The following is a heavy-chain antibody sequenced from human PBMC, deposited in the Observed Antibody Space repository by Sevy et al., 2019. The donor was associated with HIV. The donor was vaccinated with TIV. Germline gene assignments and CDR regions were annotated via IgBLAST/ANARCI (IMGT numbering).Heavy chain of an antibody. J-gene: IGHJ6*02. CDR2: IYYSGSR. CDR3: AREEYFYGSGTYGYGMDV. CDR1: GGSIRSSHW. V-gene: IGHV4-4*02. D-gene: IGHD3-10*01. Sequence: SETLSLTCAVSGGSIRSSHWWSWVRQSPGKGLEWIGEIYYSGSRNYNPSLKSRLTISVDTSNNLFSLRQSSVTAADTAVYYCAREEYFYGSGTYGYGMDVWGQGTTVTVSS.